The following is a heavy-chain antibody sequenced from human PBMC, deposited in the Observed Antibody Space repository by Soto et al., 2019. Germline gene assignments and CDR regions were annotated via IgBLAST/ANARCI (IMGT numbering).Heavy chain of an antibody. CDR3: ARLALLTAHRADFYGMDV. D-gene: IGHD3-9*01. J-gene: IGHJ6*02. CDR1: GGSISSGGYS. V-gene: IGHV4-61*08. Sequence: TSETLSLTCAVSGGSISSGGYSWSWIRQPPGKGLEWIGYIYYSGSTNYNPSLKSRVTISVDTSKNQFSLKLSSVTAADTAVYYCARLALLTAHRADFYGMDVWGQGTTVTVSS. CDR2: IYYSGST.